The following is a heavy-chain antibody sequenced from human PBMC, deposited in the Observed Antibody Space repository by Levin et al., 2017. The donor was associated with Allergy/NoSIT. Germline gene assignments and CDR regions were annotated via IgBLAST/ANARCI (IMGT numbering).Heavy chain of an antibody. CDR3: ARVYGSGSYYNYFDY. D-gene: IGHD3-10*01. V-gene: IGHV3-11*05. J-gene: IGHJ4*02. CDR2: ISSSSSYT. CDR1: GFTFSDYY. Sequence: GGSLRLSCAASGFTFSDYYMSWIRQAPGKGLEWVSYISSSSSYTNYADSVKGRFTISRDNAKNSLYLQMNSLRAEDTAVYYCARVYGSGSYYNYFDYWGQGTLVTVSS.